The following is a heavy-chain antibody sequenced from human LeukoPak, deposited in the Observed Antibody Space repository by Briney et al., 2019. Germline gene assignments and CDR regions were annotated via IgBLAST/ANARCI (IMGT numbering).Heavy chain of an antibody. Sequence: SGGSLRLSCAASGFTFSSYEMNWVRQAPGKGLEWLSYISTSHRAIYYADSVKGRFTISRDNAKNTLYLQMNSLRAEDTAVYYCARAISYYDSSGYGNYWGQGTLVTVSS. CDR3: ARAISYYDSSGYGNY. D-gene: IGHD3-22*01. J-gene: IGHJ4*02. CDR1: GFTFSSYE. V-gene: IGHV3-48*03. CDR2: ISTSHRAI.